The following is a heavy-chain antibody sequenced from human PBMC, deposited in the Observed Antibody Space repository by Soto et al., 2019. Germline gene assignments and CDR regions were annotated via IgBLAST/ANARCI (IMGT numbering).Heavy chain of an antibody. D-gene: IGHD3-16*01. CDR1: GFTFSNYG. Sequence: GGSLRLSCAAAGFTFSNYGRHWVRQAPGKGLEWVAFIWYDGGNKYYAESVKGRFTISRDNSKNTLYLQMNSLRAEDTAVYYCARDGDVNTGFGKDYWGQGTLVTVSS. CDR2: IWYDGGNK. V-gene: IGHV3-33*01. J-gene: IGHJ4*02. CDR3: ARDGDVNTGFGKDY.